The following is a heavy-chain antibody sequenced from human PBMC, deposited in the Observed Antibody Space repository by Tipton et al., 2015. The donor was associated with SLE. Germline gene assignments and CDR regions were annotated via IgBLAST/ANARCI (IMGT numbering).Heavy chain of an antibody. CDR3: SRVYDFWSGRYFDY. CDR2: IYHTGST. Sequence: TLSPTCTVSGGSISSSGYDWGWIRQPPKQGLEWIGWIYHTGSTDYNPSLKRRVTISVDTYKNQFSLKLSSVTAADTAVYYCSRVYDFWSGRYFDYWGQGTLVTVSS. CDR1: GGSISSSGYD. V-gene: IGHV4-61*05. J-gene: IGHJ4*02. D-gene: IGHD3-3*01.